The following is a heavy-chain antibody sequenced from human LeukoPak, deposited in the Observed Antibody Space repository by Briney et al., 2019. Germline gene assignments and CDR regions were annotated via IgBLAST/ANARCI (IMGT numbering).Heavy chain of an antibody. CDR3: ARDAGQATPFDY. V-gene: IGHV3-74*01. Sequence: GGSLRLSCAASGFTVSSYWIHWVRQAPGKELVWVSLIRRDGTTSFAASVQGRFTISRDNARNTLYLQMNSLAAEDTAVYYCARDAGQATPFDYWGPGTLVTVSS. D-gene: IGHD2-15*01. J-gene: IGHJ4*02. CDR2: IRRDGTT. CDR1: GFTVSSYW.